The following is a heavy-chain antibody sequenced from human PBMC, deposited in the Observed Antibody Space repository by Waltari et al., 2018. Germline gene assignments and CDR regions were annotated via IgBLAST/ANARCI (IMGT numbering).Heavy chain of an antibody. V-gene: IGHV1-8*01. D-gene: IGHD3-22*01. J-gene: IGHJ3*02. CDR3: LDSSGRFGAFDI. CDR2: MNPNSGNT. CDR1: GYTFTSYD. Sequence: QVQLVQSGAEVQNPGAYAQASCKASGYTFTSYDINSVRQATGQGLEWMGWMNPNSGNTGYAQKFQGRVTMTRNTSISTAYMELSSLRSEDTAVYYCLDSSGRFGAFDIWGQGTMVTVSS.